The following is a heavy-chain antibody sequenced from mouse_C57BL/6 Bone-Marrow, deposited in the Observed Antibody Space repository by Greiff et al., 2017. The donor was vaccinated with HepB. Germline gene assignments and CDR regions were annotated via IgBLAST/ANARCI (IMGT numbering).Heavy chain of an antibody. Sequence: EVHLVESGGGLVQPGGSLSLSCAASGFTFTDYYMSWVRQPPGKALEWFGFIRNKANSFTTEYSASVKGRFTISRDNSKSILYLQMNALRAEDSATYYCSRTGYYFDYWGQGTTLTVSS. CDR2: IRNKANSFTT. CDR3: SRTGYYFDY. CDR1: GFTFTDYY. J-gene: IGHJ2*01. D-gene: IGHD2-2*01. V-gene: IGHV7-3*01.